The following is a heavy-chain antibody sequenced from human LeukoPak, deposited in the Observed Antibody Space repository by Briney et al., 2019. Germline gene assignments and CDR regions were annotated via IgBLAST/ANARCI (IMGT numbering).Heavy chain of an antibody. D-gene: IGHD4-17*01. J-gene: IGHJ6*03. CDR2: ISTSSSYI. CDR1: GFTFSSYS. V-gene: IGHV3-21*04. Sequence: PGGSLRLSCAASGFTFSSYSMNWVRQAPGKGLEWVSSISTSSSYIYYADSVKGRFTISRDNAKNSLYLQMNSLRAEDTAVYFCAHTVTVCPSCNYYYYMDVWGKGTTVTVSS. CDR3: AHTVTVCPSCNYYYYMDV.